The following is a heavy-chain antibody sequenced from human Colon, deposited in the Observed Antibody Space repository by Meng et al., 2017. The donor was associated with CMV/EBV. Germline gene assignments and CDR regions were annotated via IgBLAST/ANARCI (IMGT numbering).Heavy chain of an antibody. CDR2: INPSGGST. CDR3: ARQYPQGWFDP. Sequence: ASVKVSCKASGYTFTSYYMHWVRQAPGQGLEWMGIINPSGGSTSYAQKFQGRVTMTRDTSTSTVYMELSSLRSEDTAVYYSARQYPQGWFDPWGQGTLVTVSS. CDR1: GYTFTSYY. J-gene: IGHJ5*02. D-gene: IGHD4-11*01. V-gene: IGHV1-46*01.